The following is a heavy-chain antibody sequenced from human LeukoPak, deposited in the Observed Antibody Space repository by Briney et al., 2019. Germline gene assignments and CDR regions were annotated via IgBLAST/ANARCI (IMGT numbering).Heavy chain of an antibody. CDR3: ARDGGTDTDDWYFDL. J-gene: IGHJ2*01. CDR2: INNEGNLKTDGRDT. D-gene: IGHD3-16*01. V-gene: IGHV3-74*01. CDR1: GFTLSNYW. Sequence: GGSLRLSCAASGFTLSNYWMIHWVRQVPGKGLQWVSRINNEGNLKTDGRDTGYADSVKGRFTISTDNAKNTLYLQMNSLRAEDTAVYYCARDGGTDTDDWYFDLWGRGTQVTVSS.